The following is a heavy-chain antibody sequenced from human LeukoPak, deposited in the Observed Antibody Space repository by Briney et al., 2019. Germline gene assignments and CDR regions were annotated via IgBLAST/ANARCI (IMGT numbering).Heavy chain of an antibody. CDR2: ISWNSGSI. J-gene: IGHJ3*02. D-gene: IGHD6-13*01. CDR3: AARAYSSSWYRDDAFDI. Sequence: GGSLRLSCAASGFTFDDYAMHWVRQAPGKGLEWVSGISWNSGSIGYADSVKGRFTISRDNAKNSLYLQMNSLRAEDTALYYCAARAYSSSWYRDDAFDIWGQGTMVTVSS. V-gene: IGHV3-9*01. CDR1: GFTFDDYA.